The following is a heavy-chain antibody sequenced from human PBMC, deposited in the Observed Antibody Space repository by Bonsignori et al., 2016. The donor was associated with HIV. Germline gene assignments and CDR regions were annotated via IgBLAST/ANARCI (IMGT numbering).Heavy chain of an antibody. V-gene: IGHV3-23*01. D-gene: IGHD5-18*01. Sequence: WIRQPPGKGLEWVSAISGSGGKTYYADSVKGRFTISRDNSKNTLYLQMNSLRVEDAAVYYCAKDPLGYSYGSDAFDMWGQGTMVTVSS. J-gene: IGHJ3*02. CDR2: ISGSGGKT. CDR3: AKDPLGYSYGSDAFDM.